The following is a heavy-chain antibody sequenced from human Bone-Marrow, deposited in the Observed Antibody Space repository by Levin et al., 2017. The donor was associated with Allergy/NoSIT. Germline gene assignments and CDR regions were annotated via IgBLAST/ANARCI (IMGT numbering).Heavy chain of an antibody. CDR1: GGAIDRDPYY. J-gene: IGHJ3*02. CDR2: IYSSGRT. V-gene: IGHV4-61*02. Sequence: PSETLSLTCTVSGGAIDRDPYYWSWIRRPAGKGLEWIGRIYSSGRTNYNASLKSRVTISVDASNNQFSLKLSSVTAADTAVYYCARGVREMYCSGDNCHSVSYFDIWGQGTMVTVSS. CDR3: ARGVREMYCSGDNCHSVSYFDI. D-gene: IGHD2-15*01.